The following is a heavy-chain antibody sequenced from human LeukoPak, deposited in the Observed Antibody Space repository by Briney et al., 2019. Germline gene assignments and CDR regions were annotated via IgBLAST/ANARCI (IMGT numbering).Heavy chain of an antibody. CDR2: ISYDGSNK. D-gene: IGHD1-26*01. J-gene: IGHJ6*02. Sequence: GGSLRLSCAASGFTFSSYAMHWVRQAPGKGLEWVAVISYDGSNKYYADSVKGRFTISRDNSKNTRYLQMNSLRAEDTAVYYCAKDSQYGGSFLWYYYYYGMDVWGQGTTVTVSS. CDR3: AKDSQYGGSFLWYYYYYGMDV. CDR1: GFTFSSYA. V-gene: IGHV3-30-3*01.